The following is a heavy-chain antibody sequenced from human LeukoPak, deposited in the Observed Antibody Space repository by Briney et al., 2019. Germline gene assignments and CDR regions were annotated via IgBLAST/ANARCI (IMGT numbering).Heavy chain of an antibody. CDR3: ARVVVVVAAEPRYYYGMDV. CDR1: GFTFSGYG. D-gene: IGHD2-15*01. V-gene: IGHV3-30*03. Sequence: GGSLRLSCEASGFTFSGYGMHWVRQAPGKGLEWVAVISYDGSNKYYADSVKGRFTISRDNSKNTLYLQMNSLRPEDTAVYYCARVVVVVAAEPRYYYGMDVWGQGTTVTVSS. J-gene: IGHJ6*02. CDR2: ISYDGSNK.